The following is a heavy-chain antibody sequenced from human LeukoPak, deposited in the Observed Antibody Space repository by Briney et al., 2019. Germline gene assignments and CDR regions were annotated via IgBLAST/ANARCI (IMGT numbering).Heavy chain of an antibody. CDR1: GYTFTGYY. V-gene: IGHV1-2*04. J-gene: IGHJ4*02. CDR3: ARANALYCSSTTCLFDY. CDR2: INPNSGGT. Sequence: ASVKVSCKASGYTFTGYYMHWVRQAPGQGLESMGWINPNSGGTYSAQKFQGWVTMTRDTSISTAYMELSRLTSDDTAVYYCARANALYCSSTTCLFDYWGQGTLVTVSS. D-gene: IGHD2-2*01.